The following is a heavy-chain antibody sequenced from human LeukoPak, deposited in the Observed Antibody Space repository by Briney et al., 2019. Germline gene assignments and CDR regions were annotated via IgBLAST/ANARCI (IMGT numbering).Heavy chain of an antibody. CDR2: IVGSGSSA. CDR1: GFPFSSYA. V-gene: IGHV3-23*01. D-gene: IGHD5-18*01. Sequence: GGSLRLSCAASGFPFSSYAMTWVRQAPGKGPEWVSAIVGSGSSAYYADSVKGRFTISRDNSKNTLYLQMNSLRAEDTALYYCARGVYTYGWGAFDIWGQGTRVTVAS. J-gene: IGHJ3*02. CDR3: ARGVYTYGWGAFDI.